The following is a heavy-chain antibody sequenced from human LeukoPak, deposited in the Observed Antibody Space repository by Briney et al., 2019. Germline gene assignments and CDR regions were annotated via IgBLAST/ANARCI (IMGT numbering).Heavy chain of an antibody. D-gene: IGHD2-15*01. CDR3: ARGGKSDCSDGSCYDY. Sequence: PGGSLRLSCAASGFTFTKYWMTWVRQAPGKGLEWVSYISSSSSTKYYADSVKGRFTISRDNAKNSLYLQMNSLRAEDTAVYYCARGGKSDCSDGSCYDYWGQGTLVTVSS. CDR1: GFTFTKYW. CDR2: ISSSSSTK. V-gene: IGHV3-48*01. J-gene: IGHJ4*02.